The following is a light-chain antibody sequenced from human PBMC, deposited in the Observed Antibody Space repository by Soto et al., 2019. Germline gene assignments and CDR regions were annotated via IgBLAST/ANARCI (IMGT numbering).Light chain of an antibody. CDR2: DAS. Sequence: EIVMTQSPATLSVSPGERATVSCRASQSVSGRLAWYQQKPGQAPRLLIFDASTRAPGIPDRFSGSGSGTEFTLTISSLQSEDFAVYYCQLFGSSPRYTFGRGTKLEIK. V-gene: IGKV3-15*01. CDR1: QSVSGR. J-gene: IGKJ2*01. CDR3: QLFGSSPRYT.